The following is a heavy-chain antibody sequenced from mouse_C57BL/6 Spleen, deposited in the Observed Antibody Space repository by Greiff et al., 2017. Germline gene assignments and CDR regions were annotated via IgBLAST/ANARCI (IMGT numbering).Heavy chain of an antibody. J-gene: IGHJ4*01. CDR1: GYTFTDHT. D-gene: IGHD1-1*01. CDR3: ARIEYYYGSRLYAMDY. CDR2: IYPRDGST. V-gene: IGHV1-78*01. Sequence: QVQLKESDAELVKPGASVKISCKVSGYTFTDHTIHWMKQRPEQGLEWIGYIYPRDGSTKYNEKFKGKATLTADKSSSTAYMQLNSLTSEDSAVYFCARIEYYYGSRLYAMDYWGQGTSVTVSS.